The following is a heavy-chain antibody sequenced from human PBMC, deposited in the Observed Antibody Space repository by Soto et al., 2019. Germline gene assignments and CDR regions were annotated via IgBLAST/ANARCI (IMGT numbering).Heavy chain of an antibody. D-gene: IGHD6-25*01. Sequence: SVQVSCKASGGTFSSYTISWVRQAPGQGLEWMGRIIPILGIANYAQKFQGRVTITADKSTSTAYMELSSLRSEDTAVYYCAREGGYGNVDYWGQGTLVTVSS. J-gene: IGHJ4*02. CDR1: GGTFSSYT. V-gene: IGHV1-69*04. CDR2: IIPILGIA. CDR3: AREGGYGNVDY.